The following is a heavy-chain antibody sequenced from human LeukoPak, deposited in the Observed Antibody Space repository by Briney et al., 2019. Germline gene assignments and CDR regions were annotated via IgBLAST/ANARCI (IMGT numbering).Heavy chain of an antibody. CDR1: GFTFSSYS. CDR3: ASLIAAAGTHFSNDGFDI. CDR2: ISSSSSYI. D-gene: IGHD6-13*01. J-gene: IGHJ3*02. Sequence: GGSLRLSCAASGFTFSSYSMNWVRQAPGKGLEWVSSISSSSSYIYYADSVKGRFTISRDNAKNSLYLQMNSLRAEDTAVYYCASLIAAAGTHFSNDGFDIWGQGTMVTVSS. V-gene: IGHV3-21*01.